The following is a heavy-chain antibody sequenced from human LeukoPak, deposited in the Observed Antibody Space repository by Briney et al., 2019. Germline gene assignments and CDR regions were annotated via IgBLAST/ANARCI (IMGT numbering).Heavy chain of an antibody. D-gene: IGHD6-19*01. Sequence: GGSLRLSCAASGFTFSSYEMNWVRQAPGKGLEWISYISSSGTTIYYADSVKGRFTISRDNAENSLFLQMNSLRPEDTALYYCGKDLLAMAGTIGSWGQGTLVTVSS. V-gene: IGHV3-48*03. J-gene: IGHJ4*02. CDR3: GKDLLAMAGTIGS. CDR1: GFTFSSYE. CDR2: ISSSGTTI.